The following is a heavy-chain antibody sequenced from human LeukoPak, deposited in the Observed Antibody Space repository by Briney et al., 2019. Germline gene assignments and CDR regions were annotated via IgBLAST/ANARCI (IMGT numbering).Heavy chain of an antibody. CDR2: ISYDGSNK. D-gene: IGHD6-13*01. CDR3: ARDPPSSSSWLHPAPVPQYYFDY. V-gene: IGHV3-30-3*01. Sequence: GGSLRLSCAASGFTFSSYAMHWVRQAPGKGLEWVAVISYDGSNKYYADSVKGRFTISRDNSKNTLYLQMNSLRAEDTAVYYCARDPPSSSSWLHPAPVPQYYFDYWGQGTLVTVSS. CDR1: GFTFSSYA. J-gene: IGHJ4*02.